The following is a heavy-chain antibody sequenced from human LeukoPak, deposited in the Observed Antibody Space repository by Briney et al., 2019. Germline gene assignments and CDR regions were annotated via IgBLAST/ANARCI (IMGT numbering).Heavy chain of an antibody. J-gene: IGHJ6*02. CDR1: GGSISSSSFS. V-gene: IGHV4-61*01. Sequence: SETLSLTCIVSGGSISSSSFSWSWIRQPPGKGLEWIGYIYYSGSTNYNPSLKSRVTISVDTSKNQFSLKLSSVTAADTAVYYCARQRYCSSTSCYAGRYYGMDVWGQGTTVTVSS. CDR3: ARQRYCSSTSCYAGRYYGMDV. CDR2: IYYSGST. D-gene: IGHD2-2*01.